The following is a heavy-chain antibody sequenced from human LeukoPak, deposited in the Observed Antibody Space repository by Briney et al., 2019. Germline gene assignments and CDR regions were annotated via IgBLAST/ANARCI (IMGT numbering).Heavy chain of an antibody. CDR2: IWYDGSNK. Sequence: GRSLRLSCAASGFTFSSYGMHWVRQAPGKGLEWVAVIWYDGSNKYYADSVKGRFTISRDNSKNTLYLQMNSLRAEDTVVYYCARVWSTVTPEGWFDPWGQGTLVTVSS. V-gene: IGHV3-33*01. J-gene: IGHJ5*02. CDR3: ARVWSTVTPEGWFDP. CDR1: GFTFSSYG. D-gene: IGHD4-17*01.